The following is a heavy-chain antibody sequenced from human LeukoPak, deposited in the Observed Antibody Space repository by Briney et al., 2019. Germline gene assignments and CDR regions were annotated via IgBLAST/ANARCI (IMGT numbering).Heavy chain of an antibody. D-gene: IGHD2-2*01. CDR3: ARIKYGSTSRRGVGYYGMDV. J-gene: IGHJ6*02. CDR2: IYSGGST. V-gene: IGHV3-66*01. CDR1: GFTVSSNY. Sequence: GGSLRLSCAASGFTVSSNYMSWVRQAPGKGLEGVSVIYSGGSTYYADSVKGRFTISRDNSKNTLYLQMNSLRAEDTAVYYCARIKYGSTSRRGVGYYGMDVWGQGTTVTVSS.